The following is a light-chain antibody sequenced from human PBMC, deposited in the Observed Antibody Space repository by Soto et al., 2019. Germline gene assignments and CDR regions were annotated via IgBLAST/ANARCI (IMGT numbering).Light chain of an antibody. J-gene: IGLJ1*01. CDR3: CSYASSSTYV. CDR2: EGS. Sequence: QPVLTQPASVSGSPGQSITISCTGTSSDVGSYNLVSWYQQHPGKAPKVMIYEGSKRPSGVSNRFSGSKSGNTASLTISGLQAEDEADYYCCSYASSSTYVFGTGTKLTVL. V-gene: IGLV2-23*01. CDR1: SSDVGSYNL.